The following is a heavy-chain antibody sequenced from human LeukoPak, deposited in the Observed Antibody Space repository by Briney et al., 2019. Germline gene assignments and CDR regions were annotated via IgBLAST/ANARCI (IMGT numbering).Heavy chain of an antibody. D-gene: IGHD3-10*01. CDR2: ISSISTYT. CDR3: AKDRGPFDY. J-gene: IGHJ4*02. Sequence: LXXSXAASGFTFSTYXMIWVRQAPGXXPEWVSSISSISTYTHYADAVKGRFTISRDNTKNSLYLQMNSLRAEDTAVYYCAKDRGPFDYWGQGTLVTVSS. V-gene: IGHV3-21*04. CDR1: GFTFSTYX.